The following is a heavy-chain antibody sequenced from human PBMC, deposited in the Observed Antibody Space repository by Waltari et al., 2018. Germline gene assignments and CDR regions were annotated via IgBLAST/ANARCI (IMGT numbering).Heavy chain of an antibody. Sequence: QLVQSGAEVIKAGESLKISCKGSGYNFNTYWVAWVRQMTGKGLEWMGIIYPSDSDTRYSPSFQGQVTISADKSINTVYLQWSSLEASDTATYYCARGSRDDWFDPWGQGTLVTVSS. CDR1: GYNFNTYW. CDR3: ARGSRDDWFDP. V-gene: IGHV5-51*03. J-gene: IGHJ5*02. CDR2: IYPSDSDT. D-gene: IGHD3-10*01.